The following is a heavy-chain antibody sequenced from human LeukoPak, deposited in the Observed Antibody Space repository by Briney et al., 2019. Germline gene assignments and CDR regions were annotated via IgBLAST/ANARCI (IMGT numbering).Heavy chain of an antibody. Sequence: GASVKVSCKASGYTFASYGISWVRQAPGQGLEWMGRISIYNGHTNYAQKLQGRVTLTTDTSTSTAYMELRSLRSDDTAVYYCARDPVAYYDSSGYYADWGQGTLVTVSS. D-gene: IGHD3-22*01. V-gene: IGHV1-18*01. CDR2: ISIYNGHT. J-gene: IGHJ4*02. CDR1: GYTFASYG. CDR3: ARDPVAYYDSSGYYAD.